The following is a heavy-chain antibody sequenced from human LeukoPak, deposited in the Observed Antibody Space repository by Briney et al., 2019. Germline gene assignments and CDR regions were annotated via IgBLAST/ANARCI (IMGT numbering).Heavy chain of an antibody. D-gene: IGHD3-22*01. CDR3: ARGGPVGGSSGPLDI. CDR1: GYTFTSYY. CDR2: IDPSGGST. V-gene: IGHV1-46*01. J-gene: IGHJ3*02. Sequence: ASVKVSCKASGYTFTSYYMHWVRQAPGQGLEWMGIIDPSGGSTSYAQKFQGRVTMTRDTSTSTVYMELSSLRSEDTAVYYCARGGPVGGSSGPLDIWGQGAMVTVSS.